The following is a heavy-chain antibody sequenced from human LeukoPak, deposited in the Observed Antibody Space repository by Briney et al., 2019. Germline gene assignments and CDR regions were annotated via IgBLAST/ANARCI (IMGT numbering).Heavy chain of an antibody. CDR1: EFDFSSHA. V-gene: IGHV3-23*01. CDR2: ISTSGSKT. CDR3: ANEIRPNDY. D-gene: IGHD4-17*01. Sequence: GGSLRLSCAASEFDFSSHAMTWVRQAPGKGLEWVSAISTSGSKTYYADSVKGRFTISRDNSKNTLYLQMNSLRAEDTAVYYCANEIRPNDYWGQGTQVTVSS. J-gene: IGHJ4*02.